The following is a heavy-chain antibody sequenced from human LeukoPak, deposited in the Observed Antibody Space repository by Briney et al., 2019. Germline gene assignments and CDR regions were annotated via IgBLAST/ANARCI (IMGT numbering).Heavy chain of an antibody. CDR1: RGSISRSSYY. D-gene: IGHD6-13*01. Sequence: SKTLSLTCSVSRGSISRSSYYWGWIRQPPGKGLEWIGSLYNTETTYYNPSLQSRVTISVDTSKNQFSLKLSSVTAADTAVYYCARVGYSSSWYWFDPWGQGTLVTVSS. CDR3: ARVGYSSSWYWFDP. CDR2: LYNTETT. J-gene: IGHJ5*02. V-gene: IGHV4-39*07.